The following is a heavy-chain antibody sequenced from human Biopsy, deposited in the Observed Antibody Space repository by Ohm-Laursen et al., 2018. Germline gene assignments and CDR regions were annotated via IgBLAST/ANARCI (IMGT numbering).Heavy chain of an antibody. CDR1: GGPSTNYA. J-gene: IGHJ4*02. CDR2: IVPILGHL. V-gene: IGHV1-69*04. D-gene: IGHD3-3*01. Sequence: ASVKVSCKSSGGPSTNYAFSWVRQAPGQGLEWVGRIVPILGHLNYAQRFQGRVSITADKSTSYVYMELSRLTSGDTAVYYCAADADGYYTEFDYWGPGTLVTVSS. CDR3: AADADGYYTEFDY.